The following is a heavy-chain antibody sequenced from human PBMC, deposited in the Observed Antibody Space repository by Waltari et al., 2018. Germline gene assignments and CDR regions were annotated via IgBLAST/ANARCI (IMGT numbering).Heavy chain of an antibody. CDR3: ATDGYGDYPH. CDR1: GFTFSSYA. D-gene: IGHD4-17*01. Sequence: EVQLVESGGGLVQPGGSLRLSCAASGFTFSSYALHWVRQAPGKGLEYVSSIIPNGDNTYYAASVKGRFIISRDNSKNTLFLQMGSLRPEDMALYYCATDGYGDYPHWGQGTLVIVSS. V-gene: IGHV3-64*07. J-gene: IGHJ4*02. CDR2: IIPNGDNT.